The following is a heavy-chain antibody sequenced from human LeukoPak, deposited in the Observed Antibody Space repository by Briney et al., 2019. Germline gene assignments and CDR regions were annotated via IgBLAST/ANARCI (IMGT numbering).Heavy chain of an antibody. D-gene: IGHD1-26*01. CDR3: ARSRDEGAIDAFDI. CDR1: GYSFTTYW. V-gene: IGHV5-51*01. Sequence: GESLKISCTGFGYSFTTYWIGWVRQMPGKGLEWMGIIYPGDSDARYSPSLQGQVTISADKSISTAYLQWSSLKASDTAMYYCARSRDEGAIDAFDIWGQGTMVTVSS. CDR2: IYPGDSDA. J-gene: IGHJ3*02.